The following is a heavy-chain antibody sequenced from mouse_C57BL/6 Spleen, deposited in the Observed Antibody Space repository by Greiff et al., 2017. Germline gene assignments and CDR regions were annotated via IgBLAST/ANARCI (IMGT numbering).Heavy chain of an antibody. CDR3: AIYDGYWNY. V-gene: IGHV1-69*01. CDR1: GFTFTSYW. D-gene: IGHD2-3*01. Sequence: QVQLQQPGAELVMPGASVKLSCKASGFTFTSYWMHWVKQRPGQGLEWIGEIDPSDSYTNYSQKFKGKSTLTVDKSSSTAYMQLSSLASEDSAVYYCAIYDGYWNYWGQGTTLTVSS. J-gene: IGHJ2*01. CDR2: IDPSDSYT.